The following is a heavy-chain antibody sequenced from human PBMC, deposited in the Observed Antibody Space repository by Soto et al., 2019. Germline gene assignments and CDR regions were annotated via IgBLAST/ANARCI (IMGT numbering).Heavy chain of an antibody. Sequence: GGSLRLSCAASGFTFSSYSMNWVRQAPGKGLEWVSYISSSSSTIYYADSVKGRFTISRDNAKNSLYLQMNSLRAEDTAVYYCAKGPLRFPDYGDYADYSDVKDVWGQGTTVTGSS. D-gene: IGHD4-17*01. CDR2: ISSSSSTI. CDR1: GFTFSSYS. V-gene: IGHV3-48*01. CDR3: AKGPLRFPDYGDYADYSDVKDV. J-gene: IGHJ6*02.